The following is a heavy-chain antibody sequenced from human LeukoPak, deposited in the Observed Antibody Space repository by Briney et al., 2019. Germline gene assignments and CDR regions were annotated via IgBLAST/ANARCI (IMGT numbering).Heavy chain of an antibody. CDR3: AKGSRYHYDSSGYYSY. V-gene: IGHV3-15*01. CDR2: IKSKTDGGTT. Sequence: GGSLRLSCAASGFTFSNAWMSWVRQAPGKGLEWVGRIKSKTDGGTTDYAAPVKGRFTISRDDSKNTLYLQMNSLRAEDTAVCYCAKGSRYHYDSSGYYSYWGQGTLVTVSS. D-gene: IGHD3-22*01. J-gene: IGHJ4*02. CDR1: GFTFSNAW.